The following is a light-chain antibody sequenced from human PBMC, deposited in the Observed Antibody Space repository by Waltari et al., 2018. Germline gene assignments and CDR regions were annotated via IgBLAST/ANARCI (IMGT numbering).Light chain of an antibody. J-gene: IGKJ3*01. CDR2: AAT. CDR3: LQHNSYPFT. Sequence: DIQMTQTPSSLSASVGDTVTITCRASQGISSYLNWFQQKPGKAPKLLIYAATTLQSGVPSRFSGSGSGTEITLTISSLQPEDFAAYYCLQHNSYPFTFGPGTKLDIK. CDR1: QGISSY. V-gene: IGKV1-17*01.